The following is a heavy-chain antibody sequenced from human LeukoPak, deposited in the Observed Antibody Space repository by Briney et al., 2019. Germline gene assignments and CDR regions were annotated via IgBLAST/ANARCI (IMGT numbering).Heavy chain of an antibody. CDR3: TREFGSAFDP. J-gene: IGHJ5*02. CDR2: ISYSGNT. V-gene: IGHV4-59*01. D-gene: IGHD3-10*01. CDR1: GGSISGYF. Sequence: SETLSLTCTVSGGSISGYFWSWIWQPPGKGLEWIGYISYSGNTNHNPSLKSRVTISLDTSKNQFSLKVRSVTAADTAVYYCTREFGSAFDPWGQGTLVTVSS.